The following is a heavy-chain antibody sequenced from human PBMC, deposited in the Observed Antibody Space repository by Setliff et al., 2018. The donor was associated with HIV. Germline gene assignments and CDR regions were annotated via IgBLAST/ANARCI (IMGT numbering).Heavy chain of an antibody. V-gene: IGHV3-11*04. J-gene: IGHJ6*02. D-gene: IGHD2-15*01. CDR1: GFTFSDYY. CDR2: ITSTGSTR. Sequence: GGSLRLSCAASGFTFSDYYMTWIRQAPGKGLEWISYITSTGSTRKYADSVKGRFTISRDNAKRSLYLQMNSLRAEDTAVYYCARKLLTRPNYYGMDVWGQGTTVTVSS. CDR3: ARKLLTRPNYYGMDV.